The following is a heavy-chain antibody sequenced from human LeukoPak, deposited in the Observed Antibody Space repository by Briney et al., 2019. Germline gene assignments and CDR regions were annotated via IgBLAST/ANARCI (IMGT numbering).Heavy chain of an antibody. J-gene: IGHJ4*02. CDR1: GFTFSSYA. CDR3: AKASAGSSWYLGDDY. V-gene: IGHV3-23*01. Sequence: GRSLRLSCAASGFTFSSYAMSWVRQAPGKGLEWLSGISDSGVSSYYADSVKGRFTISRDNSKNTLYLQMNSLRAEDTAVYYCAKASAGSSWYLGDDYWGQGTLVTVSS. CDR2: ISDSGVSS. D-gene: IGHD6-13*01.